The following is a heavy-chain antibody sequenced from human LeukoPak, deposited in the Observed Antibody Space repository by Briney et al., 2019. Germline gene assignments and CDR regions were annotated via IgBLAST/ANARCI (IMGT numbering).Heavy chain of an antibody. V-gene: IGHV1-2*02. CDR1: GYTFTRYY. CDR3: AREYVVRAFDI. CDR2: INPNSGGT. J-gene: IGHJ3*02. D-gene: IGHD3-16*01. Sequence: SVKVSCKASGYTFTRYYMHWLRQAPGQGLEWMGWINPNSGGTNYAQKFQGRVTMTRDTSISTAYMELSRLRSDDTAVYYCAREYVVRAFDIWGQGTMVTVSS.